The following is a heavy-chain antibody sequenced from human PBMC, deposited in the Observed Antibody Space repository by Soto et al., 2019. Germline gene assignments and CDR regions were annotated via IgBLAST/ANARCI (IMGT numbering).Heavy chain of an antibody. D-gene: IGHD2-15*01. Sequence: GESLKISCKGSGYSFTSYWIGWVRQMPGKGLEWMGIIYPGDSDTRYSPSFQGQVTISADKSISTAYLKWSSLKASDTAMYYCARPLPEPPCSGGSCYPHWFDPWGQGTLVTVSS. CDR1: GYSFTSYW. V-gene: IGHV5-51*01. CDR3: ARPLPEPPCSGGSCYPHWFDP. J-gene: IGHJ5*02. CDR2: IYPGDSDT.